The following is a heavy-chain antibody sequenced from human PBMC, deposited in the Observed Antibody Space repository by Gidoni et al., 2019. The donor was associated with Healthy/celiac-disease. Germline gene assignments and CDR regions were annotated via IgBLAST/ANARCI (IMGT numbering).Heavy chain of an antibody. V-gene: IGHV3-72*01. CDR2: TRNKANSYTT. J-gene: IGHJ4*02. Sequence: SDHYMDWVRQAPGKGLEWVGRTRNKANSYTTEYAASVKGRFTISRDDSKNSLYLQMNSLKTEDTAVYYCARSYDSSGYYYYFDYWGQGTLVTVSS. D-gene: IGHD3-22*01. CDR3: ARSYDSSGYYYYFDY. CDR1: SDHY.